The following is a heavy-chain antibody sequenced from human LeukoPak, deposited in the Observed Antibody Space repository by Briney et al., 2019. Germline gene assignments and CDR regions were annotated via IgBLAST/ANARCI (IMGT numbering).Heavy chain of an antibody. CDR2: INHSGST. D-gene: IGHD6-6*01. CDR1: GGSFSGYY. Sequence: PSETLSLTCAVYGGSFSGYYWSWIRQPPGKGLEWIGEINHSGSTNYNPSLKSRVTISVDTSKNQFSLKLSSVAAADTAVYYCARGRRSSIKYYYYGMDVRGQGTTVTVSS. CDR3: ARGRRSSIKYYYYGMDV. V-gene: IGHV4-34*01. J-gene: IGHJ6*02.